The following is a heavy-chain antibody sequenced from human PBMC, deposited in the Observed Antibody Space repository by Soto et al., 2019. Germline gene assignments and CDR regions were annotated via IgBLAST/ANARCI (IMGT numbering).Heavy chain of an antibody. D-gene: IGHD6-6*01. J-gene: IGHJ3*02. Sequence: QVQLQESGPGLEKPSQTLSLTWTVSGGSISSGGYYWSWISQHPGKGLEWIGYIYYSGSTYYNPSLKSRVTISVDTSKNQFSLKLSSVTAADTAVYYCARAPPQLVQGAFDIWGQGTMVTVSS. V-gene: IGHV4-31*02. CDR2: IYYSGST. CDR3: ARAPPQLVQGAFDI. CDR1: GGSISSGGYY.